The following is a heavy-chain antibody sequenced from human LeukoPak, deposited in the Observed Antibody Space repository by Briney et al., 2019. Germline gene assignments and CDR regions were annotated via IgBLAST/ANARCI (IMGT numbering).Heavy chain of an antibody. V-gene: IGHV3-48*01. J-gene: IGHJ4*02. CDR2: ISRSTSTK. CDR3: ARGRDSRGYYYVN. CDR1: GFNFSNYS. Sequence: GGSLRLSCAGSGFNFSNYSMNWVRQAPGKGREWVSYISRSTSTKYYADSVKGRFTISRDNAKNSLYLQMNSLRAEATAVYYCARGRDSRGYYYVNWGQGTLVTVPP. D-gene: IGHD3-22*01.